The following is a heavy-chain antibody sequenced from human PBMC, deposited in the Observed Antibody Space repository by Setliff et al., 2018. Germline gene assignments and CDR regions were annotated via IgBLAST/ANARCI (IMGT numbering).Heavy chain of an antibody. CDR1: GFSFSSYA. Sequence: GGSLRLSCAASGFSFSSYAMSWVRQAPGKGLEWVSTISNSGVGTHYADSVRGRFTISRDNSNNTLYMQMSSLRAEDTAIYSCARDGKQYYYDSTGYYRNWFDPWGQGTLVTVS. V-gene: IGHV3-23*01. CDR2: ISNSGVGT. CDR3: ARDGKQYYYDSTGYYRNWFDP. J-gene: IGHJ5*02. D-gene: IGHD3-22*01.